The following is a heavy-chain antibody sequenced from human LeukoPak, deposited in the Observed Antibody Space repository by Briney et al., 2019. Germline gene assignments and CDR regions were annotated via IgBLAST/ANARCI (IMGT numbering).Heavy chain of an antibody. V-gene: IGHV3-48*04. D-gene: IGHD1-26*01. J-gene: IGHJ4*02. CDR2: ISSSSSTI. Sequence: GGSLRLSCAASGFTFSSYSMNWVRQAPGKGLEWVSYISSSSSTIYYADSVKGRFTISRDNAKNSLYLQMNSLRAEDTAVYYCARERELLRFDYWGQGTLVTVSS. CDR3: ARERELLRFDY. CDR1: GFTFSSYS.